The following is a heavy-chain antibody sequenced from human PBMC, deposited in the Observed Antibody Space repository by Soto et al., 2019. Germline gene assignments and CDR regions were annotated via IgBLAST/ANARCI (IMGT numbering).Heavy chain of an antibody. CDR3: ARAAPPADC. CDR1: GYTFTSYG. V-gene: IGHV1-18*03. CDR2: IRAYNGNT. J-gene: IGHJ4*02. Sequence: QVQLVQSGAEVKKPGASVKVSCKASGYTFTSYGISWVRQAPGQGLEWMGWIRAYNGNTNYAQKLQGRVTMTTDTATSTASLELRSRRSDDMAVYYCARAAPPADCWGQGNLVNVSS.